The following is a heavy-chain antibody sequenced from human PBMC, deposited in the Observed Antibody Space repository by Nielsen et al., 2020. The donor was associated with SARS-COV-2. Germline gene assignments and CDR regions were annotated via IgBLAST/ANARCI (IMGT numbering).Heavy chain of an antibody. V-gene: IGHV4-31*03. Sequence: SETLSLTCTVSGGSIKTASYYWSWIRQHPEWGLEWVGYIYHTGSTYYNSALESRVTISADMSKNQFSLELTSLTAADTAVYYCAREEKVRGVIIYYWGQGTLVTVSS. D-gene: IGHD3-10*01. J-gene: IGHJ4*02. CDR3: AREEKVRGVIIYY. CDR2: IYHTGST. CDR1: GGSIKTASYY.